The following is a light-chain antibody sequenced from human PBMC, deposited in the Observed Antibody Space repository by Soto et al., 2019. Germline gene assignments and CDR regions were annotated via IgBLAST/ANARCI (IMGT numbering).Light chain of an antibody. CDR3: SSYAGENLYV. Sequence: QSVLTQPASVSASPGQSITIPCTGTSSDVGSYNLVSWFQQHPGKVPKLLIYEGTKRPSGLSDRFSGSKSGNTASLTISGLQAQDEADYYCSSYAGENLYVFGTGTKVTVL. CDR2: EGT. CDR1: SSDVGSYNL. J-gene: IGLJ1*01. V-gene: IGLV2-23*01.